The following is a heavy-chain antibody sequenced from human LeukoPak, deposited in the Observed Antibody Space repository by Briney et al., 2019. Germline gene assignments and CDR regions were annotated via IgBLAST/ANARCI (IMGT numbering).Heavy chain of an antibody. CDR3: AGHCQGSDAFDI. CDR1: GGSISGDY. CDR2: IYYSVST. Sequence: SETLSLTCTVPGGSISGDYWSCISERPQKRLWWRGHIYYSVSTNNNPSPKRRAAIPVATTKKRLSRKLRSMTGADTAGYYSAGHCQGSDAFDIWRQGTMVTVSS. V-gene: IGHV4-59*08. J-gene: IGHJ3*02.